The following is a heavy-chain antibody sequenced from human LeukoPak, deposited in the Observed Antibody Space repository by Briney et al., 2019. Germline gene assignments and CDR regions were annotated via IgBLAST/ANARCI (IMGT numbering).Heavy chain of an antibody. CDR2: IRSKPNNYAT. D-gene: IGHD4-11*01. Sequence: GGSLRLSCAASGFTFSGSAIHWVRQAPGKGLEWVGRIRSKPNNYATVYAASVKGRFTISRDDSKNTAYLQMNSLKSEDTAVYYCARLLLTTSDFWGQGSLVTVSS. CDR3: ARLLLTTSDF. J-gene: IGHJ4*02. V-gene: IGHV3-73*01. CDR1: GFTFSGSA.